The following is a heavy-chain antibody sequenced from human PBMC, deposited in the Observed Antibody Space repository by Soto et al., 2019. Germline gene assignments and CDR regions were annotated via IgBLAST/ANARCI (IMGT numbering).Heavy chain of an antibody. CDR3: ARDWDIVVVPAAIPVAAYGMDV. Sequence: GGSLRLSCAASGFTLSSYSMNWVRQAPGKGLEWVSSISSSSSYIYYADSVKGRFTISRDNAKNSLYLQMNSLRAEDTAVYYCARDWDIVVVPAAIPVAAYGMDVWGQGTTVTVSS. V-gene: IGHV3-21*01. J-gene: IGHJ6*02. CDR1: GFTLSSYS. D-gene: IGHD2-2*02. CDR2: ISSSSSYI.